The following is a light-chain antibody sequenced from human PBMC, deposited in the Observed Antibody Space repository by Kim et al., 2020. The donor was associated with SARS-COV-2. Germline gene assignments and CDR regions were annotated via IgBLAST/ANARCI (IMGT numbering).Light chain of an antibody. CDR1: SSTIGSNY. Sequence: QSVLTQPPSASGTPGQTVTISCSGSSSTIGSNYVYWHQQLPGAAPKLLIYNDYSRPSGVPDRFSGSKSGTSASLAISGLRSDDEGDYYCASWDDRLSVVVFGGGTKLTVL. J-gene: IGLJ2*01. CDR3: ASWDDRLSVVV. V-gene: IGLV1-47*02. CDR2: NDY.